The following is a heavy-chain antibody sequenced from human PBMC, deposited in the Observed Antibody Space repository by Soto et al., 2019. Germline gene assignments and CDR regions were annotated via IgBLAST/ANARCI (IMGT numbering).Heavy chain of an antibody. V-gene: IGHV4-59*01. CDR1: GGSTSTYF. CDR3: ARGLRKARLNYYYMDV. J-gene: IGHJ6*03. CDR2: IYYSGST. Sequence: QVQLQESGPGLVKPSETLSLTCTVSGGSTSTYFWSWIRQPPGKGLEWIGYIYYSGSTNYNPSLKGRVTISVDMFKNQFSLELRSVTAADTAVYYCARGLRKARLNYYYMDVWGRGTTVTVSS. D-gene: IGHD6-6*01.